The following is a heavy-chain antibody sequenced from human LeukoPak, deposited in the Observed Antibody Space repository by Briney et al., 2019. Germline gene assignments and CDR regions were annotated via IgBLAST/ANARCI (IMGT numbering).Heavy chain of an antibody. CDR2: TNGDGIIT. Sequence: GGSLRLSCAAFEFTFSIYWMHWVRQAPGKGLVWVSRTNGDGIITNYADSVKGRFTISRDNVKNTLYLQMNSLRAEDAAVYYCVRGNDYGGPHYWGQGTLVTVSS. D-gene: IGHD4-23*01. J-gene: IGHJ4*02. CDR3: VRGNDYGGPHY. V-gene: IGHV3-74*01. CDR1: EFTFSIYW.